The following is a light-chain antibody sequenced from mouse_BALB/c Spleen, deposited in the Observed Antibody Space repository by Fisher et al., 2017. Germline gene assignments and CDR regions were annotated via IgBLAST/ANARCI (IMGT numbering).Light chain of an antibody. CDR3: QNGHSFPRT. J-gene: IGKJ1*01. V-gene: IGKV5-39*01. Sequence: DIVLTQTPATLSVTPGDSVSLSCRASQSISDYLHWYQQKSHESPRLLIKYASQSISGIPSRFSGSGSGSDFTLSINSVEPEDVGVYYCQNGHSFPRTFGGGTKLEIK. CDR2: YAS. CDR1: QSISDY.